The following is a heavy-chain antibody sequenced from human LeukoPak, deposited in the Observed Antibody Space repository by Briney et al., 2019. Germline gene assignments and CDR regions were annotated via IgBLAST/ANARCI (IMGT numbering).Heavy chain of an antibody. D-gene: IGHD5-18*01. CDR2: IGSSSSTI. Sequence: RPGGSLRLSCAASGFTFSSYSMNWVRQAPGKGLEWVSYIGSSSSTIYYGDSVKGRFTISRDNAKNSLYLQMNSLRVEDTAVYYCAKESGTAMVPFDYWGQGTLVTVSS. CDR1: GFTFSSYS. CDR3: AKESGTAMVPFDY. V-gene: IGHV3-48*01. J-gene: IGHJ4*02.